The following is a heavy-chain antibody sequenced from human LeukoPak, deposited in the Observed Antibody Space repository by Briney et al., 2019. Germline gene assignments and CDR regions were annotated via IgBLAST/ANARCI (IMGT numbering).Heavy chain of an antibody. V-gene: IGHV4-39*01. CDR3: ATHSGGLPFDP. CDR2: IYYSGST. Sequence: SETLSLTCTVSGGSISSGGYYWSWIRQHPGKGLEWIGYIYYSGSTYYNPSLKSRITISVDTSKNHFSLNLSSVTAADTAVYYCATHSGGLPFDPWGQGTLVTVSS. D-gene: IGHD3-10*01. CDR1: GGSISSGGYY. J-gene: IGHJ5*02.